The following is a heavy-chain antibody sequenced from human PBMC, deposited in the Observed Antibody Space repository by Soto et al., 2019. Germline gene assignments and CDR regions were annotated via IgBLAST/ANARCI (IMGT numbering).Heavy chain of an antibody. CDR3: ARHPRPSGTIFGVVIIRLGWFDP. V-gene: IGHV4-39*01. Sequence: KTSETLSLTCTVSGGSISSSSYYWGWIRQPPGKGLEWIGSIYYSGSTYYNPSLKSRVTISVDTSKNQFSLKLSSVTAADTAVYYCARHPRPSGTIFGVVIIRLGWFDPWGQGTLVTVSS. J-gene: IGHJ5*02. CDR2: IYYSGST. D-gene: IGHD3-3*01. CDR1: GGSISSSSYY.